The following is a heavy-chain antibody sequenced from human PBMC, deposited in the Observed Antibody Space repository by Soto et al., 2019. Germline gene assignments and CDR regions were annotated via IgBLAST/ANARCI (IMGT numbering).Heavy chain of an antibody. CDR3: ARIRAHRSSIWFDP. CDR2: SDWDEGK. J-gene: IGHJ5*02. V-gene: IGHV2-70*04. D-gene: IGHD6-6*01. Sequence: SCPTLWNPTHTLTLTCTLSGCSLNTRGERVSWIRQPPGKALEWLARSDWDEGKLYTTSLSTRLTISKDTCKNQVVLTKPNMDPLDTATYYCARIRAHRSSIWFDPWGQGILVTVSS. CDR1: GCSLNTRGER.